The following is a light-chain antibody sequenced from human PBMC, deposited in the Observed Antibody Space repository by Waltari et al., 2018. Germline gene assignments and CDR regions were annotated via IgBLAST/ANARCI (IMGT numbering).Light chain of an antibody. Sequence: DIQMTQSPSSLSASVGDRITITCRASQSIRSDLSWYQQKPGKAPELLIYAASNLLSGVPSRFSGSGSGTDFTLTISSLQPEDFATYFCQQSYSSLWTFGQGTKVEIK. V-gene: IGKV1-39*01. J-gene: IGKJ1*01. CDR2: AAS. CDR1: QSIRSD. CDR3: QQSYSSLWT.